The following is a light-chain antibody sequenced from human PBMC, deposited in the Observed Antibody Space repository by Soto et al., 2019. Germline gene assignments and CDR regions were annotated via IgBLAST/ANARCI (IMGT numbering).Light chain of an antibody. CDR1: QDISNY. J-gene: IGKJ5*01. V-gene: IGKV1-39*01. CDR3: QQSYSTPPIT. CDR2: AAS. Sequence: DIQMTQSPSSLSASVGDRVTITCQLSQDISNYLNWYQQKPGKAPKLLIYAASSLQSGVPSRFSGSGSGTDFTLTISSLQPEDFATYYCQQSYSTPPITFGQGTRLEIK.